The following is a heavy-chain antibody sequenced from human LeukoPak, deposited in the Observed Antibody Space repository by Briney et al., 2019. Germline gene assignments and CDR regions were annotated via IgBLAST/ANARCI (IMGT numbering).Heavy chain of an antibody. CDR1: GFTFSSYA. D-gene: IGHD4/OR15-4a*01. CDR2: IRYDGSNK. CDR3: ARRAGAYSHPYDY. Sequence: GGSLRLSCAASGFTFSSYAMHWVRQAPGKGLEWVAFIRYDGSNKYYADSVKGRFTISRDNSKNTLYLQMNSLRAEDTAAYYCARRAGAYSHPYDYWGQGTLVTVSS. V-gene: IGHV3-30*14. J-gene: IGHJ4*02.